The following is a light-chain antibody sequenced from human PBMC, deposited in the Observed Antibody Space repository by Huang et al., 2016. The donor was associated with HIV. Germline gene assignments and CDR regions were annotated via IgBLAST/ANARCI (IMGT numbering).Light chain of an antibody. J-gene: IGKJ1*01. CDR1: QRVSYNSDSESY. Sequence: DIVMTQSPDFLAVPLGERATINCKSSQRVSYNSDSESYVAWFYQKPGQSPKLLIDWASTRESGVPDRFSGSGSGTDFTLTISSLQAEDVGVYYCQQYHSDLWTFGQGTRVEIK. CDR2: WAS. CDR3: QQYHSDLWT. V-gene: IGKV4-1*01.